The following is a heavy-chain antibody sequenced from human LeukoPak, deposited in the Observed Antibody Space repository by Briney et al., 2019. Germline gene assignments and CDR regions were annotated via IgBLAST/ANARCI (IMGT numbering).Heavy chain of an antibody. Sequence: GGSLRLSCAASGFTFSSYRMYWGRQAPGKGLEWVSGISWNSGSIGYADSVKGRFTISRDNAKNSLYLQMNSLRAEDMALYYCAKGAAADYYYYMDVWGKGTTVTVSS. CDR1: GFTFSSYR. CDR2: ISWNSGSI. D-gene: IGHD6-13*01. J-gene: IGHJ6*03. CDR3: AKGAAADYYYYMDV. V-gene: IGHV3-9*03.